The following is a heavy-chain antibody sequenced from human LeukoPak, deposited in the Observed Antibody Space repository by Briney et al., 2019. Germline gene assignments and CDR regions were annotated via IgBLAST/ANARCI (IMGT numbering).Heavy chain of an antibody. CDR3: ATDPPYGGYYYYYYMDV. J-gene: IGHJ6*03. CDR2: ISGSGATT. V-gene: IGHV3-23*01. D-gene: IGHD4/OR15-4a*01. CDR1: GFTFSSYS. Sequence: PGGSLRLSCAASGFTFSSYSMNWVRQAPGKGLEWVSSISGSGATTYYADSVKGRFTISRDNSKNTLYLQMNGLRVEDTAVYYCATDPPYGGYYYYYYMDVWGKGTTVTVSS.